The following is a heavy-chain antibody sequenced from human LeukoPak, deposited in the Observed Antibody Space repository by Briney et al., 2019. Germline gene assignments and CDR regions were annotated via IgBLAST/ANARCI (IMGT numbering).Heavy chain of an antibody. CDR1: GGSFSGYY. J-gene: IGHJ3*02. Sequence: KPSETLSLTCAVYGGSFSGYYWSWIRQPPGKGLEWIGEINHSGSTNYNPSLKSRVTISVDTSKNQFSLKLSSVTAADTAVYYCARGLPARRYVSDAFDIWGQGTMVTVSS. V-gene: IGHV4-34*01. D-gene: IGHD3-10*02. CDR3: ARGLPARRYVSDAFDI. CDR2: INHSGST.